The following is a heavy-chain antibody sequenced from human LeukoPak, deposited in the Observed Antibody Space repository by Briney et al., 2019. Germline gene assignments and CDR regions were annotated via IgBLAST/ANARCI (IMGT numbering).Heavy chain of an antibody. CDR1: GGSISSYY. J-gene: IGHJ4*02. CDR2: IYYSGST. Sequence: PSETLSLTCTVSGGSISSYYWSWIRQPPGNGLEGIGYIYYSGSTNYNPSLKSRVTISVDTSKNQFSLKLSSVTAADTAVYYCARRGRALYCSGGSCYDYWGQGTLVTVSS. V-gene: IGHV4-59*01. CDR3: ARRGRALYCSGGSCYDY. D-gene: IGHD2-15*01.